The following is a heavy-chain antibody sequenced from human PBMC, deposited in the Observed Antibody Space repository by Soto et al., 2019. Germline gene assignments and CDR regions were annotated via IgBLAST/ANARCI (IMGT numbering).Heavy chain of an antibody. CDR2: ISGSGGST. J-gene: IGHJ4*02. CDR1: GFPFSSYA. CDR3: AKDQVADMGLFWY. D-gene: IGHD3-3*01. Sequence: GGSLSLSCAASGFPFSSYAMSWVRQAPGKGLEWVSAISGSGGSTYYADSVKGRFTISRDNSKNTLYLQMNSLRAEDTAVYYCAKDQVADMGLFWYWGQGTLVTGLL. V-gene: IGHV3-23*01.